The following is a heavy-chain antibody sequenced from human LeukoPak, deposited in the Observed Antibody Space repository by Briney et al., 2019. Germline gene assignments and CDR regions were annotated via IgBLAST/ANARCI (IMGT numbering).Heavy chain of an antibody. D-gene: IGHD5-12*01. V-gene: IGHV3-21*04. CDR2: ISSSSSYI. Sequence: PGGSLRLSCAASGFTFSSYSMNWVRQAPGKGLEWVSSISSSSSYIYYADSVKGRFTISRDNAKNSLYLQMNSLRAEDTAVYYCAKGDQWLSDIFDGWGQGTLVTVSS. CDR3: AKGDQWLSDIFDG. J-gene: IGHJ4*02. CDR1: GFTFSSYS.